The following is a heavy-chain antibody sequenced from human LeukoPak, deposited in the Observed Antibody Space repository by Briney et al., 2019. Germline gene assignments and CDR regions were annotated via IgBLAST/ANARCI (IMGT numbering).Heavy chain of an antibody. D-gene: IGHD6-19*01. V-gene: IGHV3-7*01. Sequence: GGSLRLSCAASGFTFSSYWMSWVRQAPGKGLEWVANIKQDGSEKYYVDSVKGRFTISRDNAKNSLYLQMNSLRAEDTAVYYCARESPWLADRTYYYYYYMDVWGKGTTVTVSS. CDR3: ARESPWLADRTYYYYYYMDV. J-gene: IGHJ6*03. CDR1: GFTFSSYW. CDR2: IKQDGSEK.